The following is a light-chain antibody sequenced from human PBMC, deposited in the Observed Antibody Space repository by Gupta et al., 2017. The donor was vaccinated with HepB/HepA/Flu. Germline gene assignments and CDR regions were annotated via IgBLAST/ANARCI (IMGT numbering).Light chain of an antibody. Sequence: SVVLTPPPSVSVAPGKTARITRGGNNIGSKSVHWYQQKPGQAPVLVVHYDSDRPSGIPERFSGSNSGNTATLTISRVEAGDEADYSCQVWDTSSDHWVFGGGTKLTVL. CDR1: NIGSKS. CDR3: QVWDTSSDHWV. V-gene: IGLV3-21*03. J-gene: IGLJ3*02. CDR2: YDS.